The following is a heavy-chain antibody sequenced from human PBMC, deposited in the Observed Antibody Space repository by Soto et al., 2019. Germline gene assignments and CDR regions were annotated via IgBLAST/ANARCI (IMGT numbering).Heavy chain of an antibody. CDR1: GFSFGDSY. D-gene: IGHD3-10*01. CDR2: ISGGSSYT. V-gene: IGHV3-11*05. Sequence: QVQLVESGGGLVKPGGSLRLSCEASGFSFGDSYMSWIRQSAGKGLEWLSYISGGSSYTKYAESVKGRFTISRDNARRSLFLQVNGLRADDTAIYYCAKTRVADSGYYFDHWGQGTMVTVSS. CDR3: AKTRVADSGYYFDH. J-gene: IGHJ4*02.